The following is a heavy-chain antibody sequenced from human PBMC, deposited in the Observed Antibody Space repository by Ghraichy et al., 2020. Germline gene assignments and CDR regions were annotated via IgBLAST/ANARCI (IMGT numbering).Heavy chain of an antibody. Sequence: SLRLTCAASGFTFSSYWMHWVRQAPGKGLVWVSRINSDGSSTSYADSVKGRFTISRDNAKNTLYLQMNSLRAEDTAVYYCARDRGYCSGGSCYSIYGMDVWGQGTTVTVSS. CDR3: ARDRGYCSGGSCYSIYGMDV. V-gene: IGHV3-74*01. J-gene: IGHJ6*02. D-gene: IGHD2-15*01. CDR2: INSDGSST. CDR1: GFTFSSYW.